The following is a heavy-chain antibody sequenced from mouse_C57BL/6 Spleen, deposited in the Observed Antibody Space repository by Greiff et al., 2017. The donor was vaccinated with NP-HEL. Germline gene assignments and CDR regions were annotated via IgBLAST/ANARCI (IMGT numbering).Heavy chain of an antibody. J-gene: IGHJ2*01. CDR2: IDPSDSAT. CDR3: ARSCDYYFDY. CDR1: GYTFTSYW. V-gene: IGHV1-52*01. Sequence: VQLQQPGAELVRPGSSVKLSCKASGYTFTSYWMHWVKQRPIQGLEWIGNIDPSDSATHYNQKFKDKATLTVDKSSSTAYMQLSSLTSEDSAVYYCARSCDYYFDYWGQGTTLTVSS. D-gene: IGHD2-4*01.